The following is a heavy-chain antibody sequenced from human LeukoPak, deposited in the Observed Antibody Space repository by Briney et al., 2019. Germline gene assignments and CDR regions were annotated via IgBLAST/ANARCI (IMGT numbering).Heavy chain of an antibody. V-gene: IGHV1-2*06. CDR1: GYTFTGYY. J-gene: IGHJ4*02. CDR2: INPNSSGT. Sequence: ASVTVSCQASGYTFTGYYLHWVRPAPGQGLEWMGRINPNSSGTNYAQKSKGRFTMTRDTSISTAYMELSRLRSDDTAVYYCARVVYSYGDSVGEFIDYWGQGTLVTVSS. D-gene: IGHD5-18*01. CDR3: ARVVYSYGDSVGEFIDY.